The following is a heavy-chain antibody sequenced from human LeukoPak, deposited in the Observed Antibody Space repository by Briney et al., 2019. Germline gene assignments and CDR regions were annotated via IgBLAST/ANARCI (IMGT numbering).Heavy chain of an antibody. Sequence: GGSLRLSCAASGFTFSSYWMSWVRQAPGKGLEWVANIKRDGSEKYYVDSVKGRFTISRDNAKNSLYLQMNSLRAEDTAVYYCARELAVAGTVYYYYYGMDVWGQGTTVTVSS. CDR1: GFTFSSYW. V-gene: IGHV3-7*01. CDR2: IKRDGSEK. J-gene: IGHJ6*02. D-gene: IGHD6-19*01. CDR3: ARELAVAGTVYYYYYGMDV.